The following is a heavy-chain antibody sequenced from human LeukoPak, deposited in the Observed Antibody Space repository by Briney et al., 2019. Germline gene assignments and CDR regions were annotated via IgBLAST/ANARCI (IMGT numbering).Heavy chain of an antibody. CDR3: ARHPSGRMWLQQGGWFDP. CDR1: GGSISSSSYY. D-gene: IGHD5-24*01. J-gene: IGHJ5*02. V-gene: IGHV4-39*01. CDR2: IYYSGST. Sequence: SETLSLTCTVSGGSISSSSYYWGWIRQPPGKGLEWLGSIYYSGSTYYNPSLKSRVTISVDTSKNQFSLKLTSVTAADTAVYYCARHPSGRMWLQQGGWFDPWGQGTLITVSS.